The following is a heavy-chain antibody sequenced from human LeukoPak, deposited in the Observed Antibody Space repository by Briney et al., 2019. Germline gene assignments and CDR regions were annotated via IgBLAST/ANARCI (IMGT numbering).Heavy chain of an antibody. Sequence: GGSLRLSCAASGFTFSNFWMSWVRQAPGKGLVWVSHINSDGSWTSYADSVKGRFTISKDNAKNTVYLQMNSLRAEDTAVYYCVSFYETYWGRGTLVTVSS. CDR1: GFTFSNFW. CDR2: INSDGSWT. J-gene: IGHJ4*02. CDR3: VSFYETY. D-gene: IGHD2/OR15-2a*01. V-gene: IGHV3-74*01.